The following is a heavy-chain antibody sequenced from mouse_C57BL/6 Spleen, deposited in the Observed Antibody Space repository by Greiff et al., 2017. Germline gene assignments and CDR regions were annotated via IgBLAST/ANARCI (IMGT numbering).Heavy chain of an antibody. CDR3: ARGNYYGSRREFAY. V-gene: IGHV1-69*01. Sequence: QVQLQQPGAELVMPGASVKLSCKASGYTFTSYWMHWAKQRPGQGLEWIGEIDPSDSYTNYNQKFKGKSTLTVDKSSSTAYMQLSSLTSEDSAVYYCARGNYYGSRREFAYWGQGTLVTVSA. D-gene: IGHD1-1*01. CDR1: GYTFTSYW. J-gene: IGHJ3*01. CDR2: IDPSDSYT.